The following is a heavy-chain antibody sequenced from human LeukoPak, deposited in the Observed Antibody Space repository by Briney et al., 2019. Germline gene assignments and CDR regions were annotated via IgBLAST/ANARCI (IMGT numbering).Heavy chain of an antibody. Sequence: GGSLRLSCAASGFTFSSLDMAWVRQAPGKGLEWVSGISASGSNTFYADSVKSRFTISRDNSKNTLYLQMSSLRVEDTAIYYCAKDSVRSGGWFYFDNWGQGTLVGVSS. CDR1: GFTFSSLD. CDR3: AKDSVRSGGWFYFDN. J-gene: IGHJ4*02. D-gene: IGHD6-19*01. CDR2: ISASGSNT. V-gene: IGHV3-23*01.